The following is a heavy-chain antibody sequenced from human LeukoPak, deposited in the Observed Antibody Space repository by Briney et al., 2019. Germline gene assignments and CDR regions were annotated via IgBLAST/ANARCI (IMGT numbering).Heavy chain of an antibody. Sequence: SQTLSLTCAISGDSVSSNSAAWNWIRQSPSRGLEWLGRTYYRSTWLNDYAGSLKSRISINPDTSKNQFSLKLSSVTAADTAVYYCARAMIIYSGVMSHDAFDIWGQGTMVTVSS. J-gene: IGHJ3*02. V-gene: IGHV6-1*01. D-gene: IGHD3-16*01. CDR2: TYYRSTWLN. CDR1: GDSVSSNSAA. CDR3: ARAMIIYSGVMSHDAFDI.